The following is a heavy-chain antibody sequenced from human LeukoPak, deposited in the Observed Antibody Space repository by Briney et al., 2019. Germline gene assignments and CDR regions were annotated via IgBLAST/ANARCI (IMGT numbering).Heavy chain of an antibody. V-gene: IGHV3-43*02. CDR3: ARSLPDYFDY. J-gene: IGHJ4*02. CDR1: GFTFDDYA. Sequence: GGSLRLSCAASGFTFDDYAMHWVRQAPGKGLEWVSLISGDGGTTYSADSVKGRFTISRDNSKNSLYLQMNSLRTEDTALYYCARSLPDYFDYWGQGTLVTVSS. CDR2: ISGDGGTT.